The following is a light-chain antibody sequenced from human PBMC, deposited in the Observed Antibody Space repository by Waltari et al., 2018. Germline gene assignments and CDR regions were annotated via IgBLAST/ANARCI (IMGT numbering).Light chain of an antibody. CDR2: YAS. CDR1: QSIGTS. Sequence: EIVLTQSPEFQSVTPKEKVTITCRASQSIGTSLHWYQQKTEQSPKLLIKYASHSISGVHSRFSGSVSGTDFTLTINSLEAEDAAAYYCHQSNSLPWTFGQGTKVEIK. CDR3: HQSNSLPWT. V-gene: IGKV6D-21*02. J-gene: IGKJ1*01.